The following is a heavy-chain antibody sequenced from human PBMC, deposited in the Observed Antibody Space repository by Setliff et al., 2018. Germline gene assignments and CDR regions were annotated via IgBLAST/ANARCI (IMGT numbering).Heavy chain of an antibody. V-gene: IGHV4-38-2*01. CDR2: VYYSGST. D-gene: IGHD2-2*01. J-gene: IGHJ2*01. CDR3: VGTSTRRYFDL. CDR1: NFSVTTVYY. Sequence: ASETLSLTCSVSNFSVTTVYYWGWVRQPPGKGLEWIANVYYSGSTFYSPSLQSRVTMSVDTAKNQFSLNLHSVTAADTAVYYCVGTSTRRYFDLWGRGTLVTVSS.